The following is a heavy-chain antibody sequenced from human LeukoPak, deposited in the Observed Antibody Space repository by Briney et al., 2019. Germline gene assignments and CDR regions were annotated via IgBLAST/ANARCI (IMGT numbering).Heavy chain of an antibody. CDR2: CDAEDGET. V-gene: IGHV1-24*01. D-gene: IGHD2-21*01. J-gene: IGHJ4*02. CDR3: ATDLGESVDY. Sequence: ASVKDSCKVSGYTLTELSMHWVRQGPGTGLEWMGGCDAEDGETIYAQKFQGRVTMTEDTSTDTAYMELSSLRSEDTAVYYCATDLGESVDYWGQGTLVTVSS. CDR1: GYTLTELS.